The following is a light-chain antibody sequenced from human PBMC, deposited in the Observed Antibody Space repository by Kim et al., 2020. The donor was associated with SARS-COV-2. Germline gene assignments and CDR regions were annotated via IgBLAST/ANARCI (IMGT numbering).Light chain of an antibody. Sequence: GQTITVACSGTSGVIVNSNTVSWYHQYSDKAPRLMFYDVSYRPSGVSTGFSGFKSGNMATLTISGLQSADEDEHFGSSISNSLDYVFGTGPKVTV. CDR2: DVS. J-gene: IGLJ1*01. V-gene: IGLV2-14*03. CDR3: SSISNSLDYV. CDR1: SGVIVNSNT.